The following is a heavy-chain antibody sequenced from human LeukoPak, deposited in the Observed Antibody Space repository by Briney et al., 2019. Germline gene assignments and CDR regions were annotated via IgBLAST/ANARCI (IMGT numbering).Heavy chain of an antibody. CDR3: ARTRQLVRDFDY. CDR1: GGSFSNYY. CDR2: IYHSGST. D-gene: IGHD6-6*01. V-gene: IGHV4-34*01. J-gene: IGHJ4*02. Sequence: SETLSLTCAVYGGSFSNYYWSWIRQPPGKGLEWIGSIYHSGSTYYNPSLKSRVTISVDTSKNQFSLKLSSVTAADTAVYYCARTRQLVRDFDYWGQGTLVTVSS.